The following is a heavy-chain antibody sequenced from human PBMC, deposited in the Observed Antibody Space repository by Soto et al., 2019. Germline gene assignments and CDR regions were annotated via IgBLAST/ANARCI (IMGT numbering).Heavy chain of an antibody. Sequence: GGSLRLSCAASGFSFRDYYMSWIRQAPWKGLEWISYISGSGNTIYYADSVKGRFIISRDNAKNSLFLQMNSLRADDTAVYYCARDRLPMVVVVMGWFDPWGQGTLVTVSS. CDR3: ARDRLPMVVVVMGWFDP. D-gene: IGHD3-22*01. CDR1: GFSFRDYY. V-gene: IGHV3-11*01. J-gene: IGHJ5*02. CDR2: ISGSGNTI.